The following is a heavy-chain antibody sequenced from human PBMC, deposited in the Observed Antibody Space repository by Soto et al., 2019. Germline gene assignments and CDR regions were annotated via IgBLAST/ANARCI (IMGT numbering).Heavy chain of an antibody. D-gene: IGHD6-6*01. CDR2: IIPIFGTA. CDR3: ARGPSIAARQYWYFDL. J-gene: IGHJ2*01. CDR1: GGTFSSYA. Sequence: QVQLVQSGAEVKKPGSSVKVSCKASGGTFSSYAISWVRQAPGQGLEWMGGIIPIFGTANYAQKFQGRVTITADKSTSTAYMELSSLRSEDTAVYYCARGPSIAARQYWYFDLWGRGTLVTVSS. V-gene: IGHV1-69*06.